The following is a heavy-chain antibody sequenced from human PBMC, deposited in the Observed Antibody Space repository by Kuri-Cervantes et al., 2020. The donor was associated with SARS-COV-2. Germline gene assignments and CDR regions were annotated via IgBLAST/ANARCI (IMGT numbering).Heavy chain of an antibody. D-gene: IGHD4-23*01. J-gene: IGHJ4*02. CDR2: INWNGGST. CDR3: AKGGMPTVVTPKLYFDY. Sequence: LSLTCAASGFTFDDYGMSWVRQAPGKGLEWVSGINWNGGSTGYADSVKGRFTISRDNAKNSLYLQMNSLRAEDMALYYCAKGGMPTVVTPKLYFDYWGQGTLVTVSS. CDR1: GFTFDDYG. V-gene: IGHV3-20*04.